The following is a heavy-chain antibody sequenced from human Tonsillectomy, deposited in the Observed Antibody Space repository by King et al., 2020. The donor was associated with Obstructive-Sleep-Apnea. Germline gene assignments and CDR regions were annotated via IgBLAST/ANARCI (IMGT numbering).Heavy chain of an antibody. D-gene: IGHD3-22*01. V-gene: IGHV4-31*03. J-gene: IGHJ4*02. CDR1: GGSISSGGYY. CDR2: IYYSWST. Sequence: VQLQESGPGLVKPSQTLSLTCTVSGGSISSGGYYWSWIRQPPGKGLAWIGYIYYSWSTYYNPSPKCRVTISVDTSKNQFSLKLSPVTAADTAVYYCAGGFSRSYYYDSSGSRVVGIDYWGQGTLVTVSS. CDR3: AGGFSRSYYYDSSGSRVVGIDY.